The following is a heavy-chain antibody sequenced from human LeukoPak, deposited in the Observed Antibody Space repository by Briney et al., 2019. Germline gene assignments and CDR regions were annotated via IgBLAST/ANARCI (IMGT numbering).Heavy chain of an antibody. CDR3: ARDQEGFDY. CDR1: GYTFTSNY. J-gene: IGHJ4*02. V-gene: IGHV1-46*01. Sequence: AASVKVSCKASGYTFTSNYIHWVRQAPGQGLEWMGMIYPRDGSTSCAQKFQGRVTVTRDTSTSTVHMELSGLRSEDTAVYYCARDQEGFDYWGQGTLVTVSS. CDR2: IYPRDGST.